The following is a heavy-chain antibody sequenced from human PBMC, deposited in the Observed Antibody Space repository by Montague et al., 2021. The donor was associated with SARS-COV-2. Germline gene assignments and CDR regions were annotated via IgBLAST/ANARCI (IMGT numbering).Heavy chain of an antibody. J-gene: IGHJ4*02. V-gene: IGHV4-39*01. CDR3: ARQYYYDNNGFPAYDY. CDR1: GGSISSSSHY. CDR2: ISYTGST. D-gene: IGHD3-22*01. Sequence: SETLSLTCTVSGGSISSSSHYWGWLRQPPGRGLQWIGSISYTGSTYYNPSLKSRVTISRDTSKNQFSLKLSSVTAADTAVYYCARQYYYDNNGFPAYDYWGRGTLVTVSP.